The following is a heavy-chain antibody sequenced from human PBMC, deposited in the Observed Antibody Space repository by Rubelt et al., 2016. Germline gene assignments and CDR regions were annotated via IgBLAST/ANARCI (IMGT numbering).Heavy chain of an antibody. CDR2: LSGSGAST. J-gene: IGHJ3*02. CDR1: GFTFSGYA. CDR3: AKGHSLSDAFDI. V-gene: IGHV3-23*04. D-gene: IGHD3-10*01. Sequence: EVKLVESGGGLVQPGGSLRLSCAASGFTFSGYAMSWVRQAPGKGLEWVSALSGSGASTYYADSVKGRLPISRDNSKKTLYLQGNNLRAEETAVYYCAKGHSLSDAFDIWGQGTMVTVSS.